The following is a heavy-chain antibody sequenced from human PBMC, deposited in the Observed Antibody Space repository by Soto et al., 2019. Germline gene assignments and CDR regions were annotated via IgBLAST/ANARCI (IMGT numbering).Heavy chain of an antibody. V-gene: IGHV4-4*07. D-gene: IGHD6-6*01. Sequence: SETLSLTCTVSGGSISSHYWSWIRQPAGKGLEWIGRIYSSGSTNYNPSLKSRVTMSVDTSKNQFSLKLNSVTAADTAVYYCARTSIAALGGWFDPWGQGTLVTVS. CDR2: IYSSGST. CDR3: ARTSIAALGGWFDP. CDR1: GGSISSHY. J-gene: IGHJ5*02.